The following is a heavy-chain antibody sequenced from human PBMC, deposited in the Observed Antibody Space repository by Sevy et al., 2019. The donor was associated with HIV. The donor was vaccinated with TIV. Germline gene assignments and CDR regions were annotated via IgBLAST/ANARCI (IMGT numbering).Heavy chain of an antibody. CDR1: GFTFSSYG. D-gene: IGHD2-21*02. J-gene: IGHJ4*02. Sequence: GGSLRLSCAASGFTFSSYGMHWVRQAPGKGLEWVAFIRYDGSNKYYADSVKGRFIISRDNSKNTLYLQMNSLRAEDTAVYYCAKIQGGDYYFDYWGQGTLVTVSS. CDR3: AKIQGGDYYFDY. V-gene: IGHV3-30*02. CDR2: IRYDGSNK.